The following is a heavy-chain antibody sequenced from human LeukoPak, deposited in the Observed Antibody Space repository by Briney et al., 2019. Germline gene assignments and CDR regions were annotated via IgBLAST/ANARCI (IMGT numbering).Heavy chain of an antibody. J-gene: IGHJ5*02. CDR2: INPNSGGT. CDR1: GYTFTGYY. V-gene: IGHV1-2*02. CDR3: ARGGYSSRYNWFDP. D-gene: IGHD6-13*01. Sequence: GASVKVSCKASGYTFTGYYMHWVRQAPGQGLEWMGWINPNSGGTNYAQKFQGRVTMTRDTSLSTAYMELSRLRSDDTAVYYCARGGYSSRYNWFDPWGQGTLVTVSS.